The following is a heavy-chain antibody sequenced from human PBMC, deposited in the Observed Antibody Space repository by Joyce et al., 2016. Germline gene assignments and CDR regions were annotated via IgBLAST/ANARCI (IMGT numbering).Heavy chain of an antibody. J-gene: IGHJ4*02. CDR3: TADDSTRGGFELDY. D-gene: IGHD1-1*01. V-gene: IGHV3-15*01. Sequence: EGQLVESGGGLVKPGGSLRLSFAASGFTFSPAWMSWVSQAPGKGLEWVALIKSDTSVGTTDYTAPVKGRFAISRDDSKNTVYLQMNSLKTEDTGIYYCTADDSTRGGFELDYWGQGTLVTVSS. CDR1: GFTFSPAW. CDR2: IKSDTSVGTT.